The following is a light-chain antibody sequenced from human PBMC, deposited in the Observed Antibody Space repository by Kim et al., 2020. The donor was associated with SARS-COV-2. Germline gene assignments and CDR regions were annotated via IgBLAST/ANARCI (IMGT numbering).Light chain of an antibody. J-gene: IGLJ2*01. CDR2: DVS. CDR1: SSDVGGYNY. V-gene: IGLV2-11*01. Sequence: GQSVTIACTGTSSDVGGYNYVSWYQQHPDKAPKIMIYDVSKRPSGVPDRFSGSKSGNTASLTISGLQAEDEADYYCCSYAGSYGVVFGGGTQLTVL. CDR3: CSYAGSYGVV.